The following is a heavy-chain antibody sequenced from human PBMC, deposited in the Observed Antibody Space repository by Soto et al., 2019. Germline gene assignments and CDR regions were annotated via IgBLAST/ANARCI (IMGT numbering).Heavy chain of an antibody. J-gene: IGHJ4*02. Sequence: QVQLQESGPGLVKPSQTLSLTCSVSGGPINSGDYYWSWIRQPPGKGLEWIGYIYYSGSTYYNPSLKSRVTISVDTSKNQFSLKLMSVTAADTAVYYCARDSRGYSYGYQYDFDYWGQGTLVTVSS. CDR3: ARDSRGYSYGYQYDFDY. D-gene: IGHD5-18*01. CDR2: IYYSGST. V-gene: IGHV4-30-4*01. CDR1: GGPINSGDYY.